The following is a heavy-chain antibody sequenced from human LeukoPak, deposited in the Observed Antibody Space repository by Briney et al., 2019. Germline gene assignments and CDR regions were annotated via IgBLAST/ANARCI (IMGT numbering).Heavy chain of an antibody. V-gene: IGHV1-2*06. Sequence: ASVKVSCKASGYTFTGYYMHWVRQAPGQGLELMGRINPNSGGTNYAQKFQGRVTMTRDTSISTAYMELSRLRSDDTAVYYCARDEPRKGGLLSTDYWGQGTLVTVSS. CDR3: ARDEPRKGGLLSTDY. J-gene: IGHJ4*02. CDR1: GYTFTGYY. D-gene: IGHD2-21*02. CDR2: INPNSGGT.